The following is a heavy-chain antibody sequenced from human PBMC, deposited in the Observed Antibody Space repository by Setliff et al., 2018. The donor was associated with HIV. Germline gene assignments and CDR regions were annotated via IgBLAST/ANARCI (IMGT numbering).Heavy chain of an antibody. CDR3: ARLWTHLYYFDY. Sequence: SETLSLTCTVSGGSISSYYWSWIRQPPGKGLEWIGNIYTSGSTNHNPSLKSRVTISVDMSNNQFSLKLTSVTAADTAVYFCARLWTHLYYFDYWGQGTLVTVSS. J-gene: IGHJ4*02. D-gene: IGHD1-1*01. V-gene: IGHV4-4*08. CDR2: IYTSGST. CDR1: GGSISSYY.